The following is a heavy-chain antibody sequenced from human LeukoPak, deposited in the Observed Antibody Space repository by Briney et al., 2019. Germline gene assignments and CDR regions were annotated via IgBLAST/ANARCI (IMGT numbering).Heavy chain of an antibody. Sequence: ASLKLSCNASGYTFTGYYMHCVRQAPGQGPEWSGWINPNSGGTNYAQKFQGRVTMTRDTSISTAYMELSRLRSDDTAVYYWARDRQLWGDAFDIWGQGTMVTVSS. V-gene: IGHV1-2*02. D-gene: IGHD5-18*01. CDR1: GYTFTGYY. CDR2: INPNSGGT. J-gene: IGHJ3*02. CDR3: ARDRQLWGDAFDI.